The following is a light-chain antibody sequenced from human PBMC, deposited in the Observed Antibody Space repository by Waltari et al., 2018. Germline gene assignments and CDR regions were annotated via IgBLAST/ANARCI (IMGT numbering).Light chain of an antibody. CDR2: EGN. CDR3: SSYAGSTSPRV. V-gene: IGLV2-23*01. J-gene: IGLJ3*02. Sequence: QSALIQPASVSGSPGQSITMSCTETNSDVGSYNLVSWYQQHPGKSPKLIIYEGNKRPSAISFRFSGSKSANTASLTISGLQAEDEADYYCSSYAGSTSPRVFGGGTKLTV. CDR1: NSDVGSYNL.